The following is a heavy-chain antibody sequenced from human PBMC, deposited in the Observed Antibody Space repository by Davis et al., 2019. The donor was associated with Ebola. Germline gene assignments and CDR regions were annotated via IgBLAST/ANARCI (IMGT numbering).Heavy chain of an antibody. CDR3: AREGNYDSSGYFDY. CDR2: IIPILGIA. J-gene: IGHJ4*02. V-gene: IGHV1-69*04. D-gene: IGHD3-22*01. CDR1: GGTFSSYT. Sequence: SVKVSCKASGGTFSSYTISWVRQAPGQGLEWMGRIIPILGIANYAQKFQGRVTITADKSTSTAYMELSSLRSEDTAVYYCAREGNYDSSGYFDYWGQGTLVTVSS.